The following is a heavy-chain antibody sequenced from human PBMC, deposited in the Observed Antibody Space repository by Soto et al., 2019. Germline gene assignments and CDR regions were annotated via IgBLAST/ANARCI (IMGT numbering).Heavy chain of an antibody. J-gene: IGHJ4*02. D-gene: IGHD6-13*01. V-gene: IGHV3-7*01. Sequence: EVQLVESGGGLVQPGGSLRLSCAASGFTFSSYWMSWVRQAPGKGPEWVANIKQDGSEKYYVDSVKGRFTISRDNAKNALYVQMNGLRAEDTAVYYGAIECWYDGYFDYWGPGTLVTVSS. CDR2: IKQDGSEK. CDR1: GFTFSSYW. CDR3: AIECWYDGYFDY.